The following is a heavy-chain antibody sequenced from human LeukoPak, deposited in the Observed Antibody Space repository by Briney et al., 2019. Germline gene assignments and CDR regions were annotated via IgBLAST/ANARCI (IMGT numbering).Heavy chain of an antibody. Sequence: GGSLTLSCAASGFTFSSDEMNWVCQAPGKGLEWISYITSSGSAMRYAYSVKGRFTISRDNAKNSLYLQMNTLSADDTAVYYCARETPDWGGDVYDLWGRGTLVTASS. J-gene: IGHJ4*02. CDR1: GFTFSSDE. D-gene: IGHD2-21*02. CDR2: ITSSGSAM. V-gene: IGHV3-48*03. CDR3: ARETPDWGGDVYDL.